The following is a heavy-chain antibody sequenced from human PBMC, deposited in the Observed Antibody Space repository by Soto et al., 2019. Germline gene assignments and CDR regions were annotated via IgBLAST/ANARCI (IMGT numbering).Heavy chain of an antibody. CDR2: IYYSGST. Sequence: SETLSLTCTVSGGSISSYYWSWIQQPPGKGLEWIEYIYYSGSTNYNPSLKSRVTISVDTSKNQFSLKLSSVTAADTAVYYCARQQKIPGIAAAGPKFYYYYYYMDVWGKGTTVTVSS. D-gene: IGHD6-13*01. CDR3: ARQQKIPGIAAAGPKFYYYYYYMDV. J-gene: IGHJ6*03. CDR1: GGSISSYY. V-gene: IGHV4-59*08.